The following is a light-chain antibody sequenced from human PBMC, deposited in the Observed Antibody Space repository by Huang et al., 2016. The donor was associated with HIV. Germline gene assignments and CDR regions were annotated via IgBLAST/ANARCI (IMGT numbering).Light chain of an antibody. Sequence: EIVMTQSPATLSVSPGQRVTLSCRANRSVSTNVAWYQQRHGQAPRLLSYGSSTRAPGIPARFSGSGSGTDFSLTISSLQSEDFALYYCHQYNNWLLSFGGGTRV. CDR2: GSS. J-gene: IGKJ4*01. V-gene: IGKV3-15*01. CDR3: HQYNNWLLS. CDR1: RSVSTN.